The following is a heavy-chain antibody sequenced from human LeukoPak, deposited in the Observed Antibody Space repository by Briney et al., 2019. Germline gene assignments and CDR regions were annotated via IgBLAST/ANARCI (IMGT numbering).Heavy chain of an antibody. J-gene: IGHJ6*03. CDR3: ARGPSPYNWNCPPSHTGYYMDV. CDR1: GFTFSSYS. V-gene: IGHV3-48*01. CDR2: ISSSSSTI. D-gene: IGHD1-7*01. Sequence: QTGGSLRLSCAASGFTFSSYSMNWVRQAPGKGLEWVSYISSSSSTIYYADSVKGRFTISRDNAKNSLYLQMNSLRAEDTAVYYCARGPSPYNWNCPPSHTGYYMDVWGKGTTVTVSS.